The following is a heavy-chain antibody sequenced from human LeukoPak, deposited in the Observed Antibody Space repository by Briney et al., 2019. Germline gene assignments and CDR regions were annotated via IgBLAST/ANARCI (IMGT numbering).Heavy chain of an antibody. D-gene: IGHD2-2*01. Sequence: SETLSLTCTVSGGSISNHYWSWIRQPPEKGLEWIGYIHYGGNTDYNPSLKSRLTISVDTSKNQFSLKLSSVTAADTAVYYCARGNADCSSTSCYDYWGQGTLVTVSS. V-gene: IGHV4-59*11. J-gene: IGHJ4*02. CDR3: ARGNADCSSTSCYDY. CDR1: GGSISNHY. CDR2: IHYGGNT.